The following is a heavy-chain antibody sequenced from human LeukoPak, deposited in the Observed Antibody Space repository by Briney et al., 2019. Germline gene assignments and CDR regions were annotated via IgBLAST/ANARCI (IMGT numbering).Heavy chain of an antibody. CDR2: IWSDGSTK. J-gene: IGHJ5*02. CDR1: GFTFSNYG. V-gene: IGHV3-33*02. Sequence: GGSLRLSCAASGFTFSNYGMHGVRQAPGKGLWWVAVIWSDGSTKHYAASASGRFTISRDNSTNSLYLQMNSLRVEDTAVYYCARVTMVAGASYNWFVPWGQGTLVTVST. CDR3: ARVTMVAGASYNWFVP. D-gene: IGHD2-15*01.